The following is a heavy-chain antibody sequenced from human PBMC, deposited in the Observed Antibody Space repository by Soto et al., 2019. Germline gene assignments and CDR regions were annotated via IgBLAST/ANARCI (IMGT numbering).Heavy chain of an antibody. Sequence: QVQLVQSGDEVKKPGASVKVSCKASGYIFVNYGIAWVRQAPGQGLEWMGWISPYTGNTHSATKVQGRLTMDPDTAKSTAYMDLGSLTSDDTAVYYCVMVDNYVTPTPQDVWGQGTTVTVSS. CDR2: ISPYTGNT. V-gene: IGHV1-18*01. CDR1: GYIFVNYG. CDR3: VMVDNYVTPTPQDV. J-gene: IGHJ6*02. D-gene: IGHD3-16*01.